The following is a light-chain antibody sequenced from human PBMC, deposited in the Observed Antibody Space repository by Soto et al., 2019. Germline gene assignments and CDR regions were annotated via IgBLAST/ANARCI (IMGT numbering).Light chain of an antibody. Sequence: QSVLTDPPSASVTRGQRVFISFSASSSNIGGTNYAYWYQQLPGAAPKLLMHSNNLRPSGVPDRISGSKSGTSASLAISGLRSEDEAVYYCASWDDRLGAVIFGGGTKVTVL. V-gene: IGLV1-47*02. CDR3: ASWDDRLGAVI. J-gene: IGLJ2*01. CDR2: SNN. CDR1: SSNIGGTNY.